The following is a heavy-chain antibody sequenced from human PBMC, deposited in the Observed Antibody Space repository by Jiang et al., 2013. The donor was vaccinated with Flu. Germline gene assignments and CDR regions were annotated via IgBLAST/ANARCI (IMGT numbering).Heavy chain of an antibody. V-gene: IGHV4-34*01. J-gene: IGHJ6*03. CDR2: INHSGIT. Sequence: VLLKPSETLSLTCAVDGGTFSGYYWSWIRQPPGKGLEWIGDINHSGITNYNPSLKSRVTISIDTSKNQISLNLSSVTAADTAVYYCASQASFWGYYYMDVWGKGTTVTV. CDR1: GGTFSGYY. CDR3: ASQASFWGYYYMDV. D-gene: IGHD7-27*01.